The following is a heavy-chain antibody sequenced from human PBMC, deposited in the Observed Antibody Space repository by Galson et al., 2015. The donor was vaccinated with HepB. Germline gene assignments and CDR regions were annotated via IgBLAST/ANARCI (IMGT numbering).Heavy chain of an antibody. CDR3: AREESPYYYDSSGWGY. CDR2: ISYDGSNK. D-gene: IGHD3-22*01. Sequence: SLRLSCAASGFTFGSYAMHWVRQAPGKGLEWVAVISYDGSNKYYADSVKGRFTISRDNSKNTLYLQMNSLRAEDTAVYYCAREESPYYYDSSGWGYWGQGTLVTVSS. J-gene: IGHJ4*02. CDR1: GFTFGSYA. V-gene: IGHV3-30-3*01.